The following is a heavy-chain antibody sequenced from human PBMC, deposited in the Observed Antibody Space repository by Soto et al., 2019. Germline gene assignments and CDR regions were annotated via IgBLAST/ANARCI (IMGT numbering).Heavy chain of an antibody. Sequence: QVPLQLSGPGLMEPSQTLSLTCAISGDSVSSNSAGWNWVRQTPSRGLEWLGRTYYKSKWFNNYAVSVKSRITINPDTSQNQFSLQLDSVTPEDTAVYYCARGSWDDVSGHYYMDVWGKGTTVTVSS. D-gene: IGHD5-12*01. V-gene: IGHV6-1*01. CDR2: TYYKSKWFN. CDR1: GDSVSSNSAG. J-gene: IGHJ6*03. CDR3: ARGSWDDVSGHYYMDV.